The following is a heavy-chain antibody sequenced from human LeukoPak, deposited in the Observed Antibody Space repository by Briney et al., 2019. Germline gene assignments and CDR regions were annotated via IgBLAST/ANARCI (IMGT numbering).Heavy chain of an antibody. CDR1: GGTFSSYA. J-gene: IGHJ3*02. CDR2: IIPIFGTA. Sequence: ASVKVSCKASGGTFSSYAISWVRQAPGQGLEWMGGIIPIFGTANYAQKFQGRVTITTDESTSTAYMELSSLRSEDTAVYYCARDFNGVGDPRTAFDIWGQGTMVTVSS. CDR3: ARDFNGVGDPRTAFDI. V-gene: IGHV1-69*05. D-gene: IGHD3-16*01.